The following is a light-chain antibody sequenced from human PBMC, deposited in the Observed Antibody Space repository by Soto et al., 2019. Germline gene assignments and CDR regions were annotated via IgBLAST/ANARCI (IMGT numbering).Light chain of an antibody. V-gene: IGKV1-5*01. CDR1: QSITIW. CDR3: QQYNSFSWT. J-gene: IGKJ1*01. CDR2: DAS. Sequence: DIQMTQSPSTLSASVGDSVTITCRASQSITIWLAWYQQKPGKAPKLLIYDASSLEGGVPSRFSGSGSGTEFTLTISGLQPDDFATYYCQQYNSFSWTFGQGTKGDIK.